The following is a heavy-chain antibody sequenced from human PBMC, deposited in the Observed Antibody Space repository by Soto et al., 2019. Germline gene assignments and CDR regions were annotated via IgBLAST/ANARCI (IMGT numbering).Heavy chain of an antibody. CDR1: GGSISSGDYY. CDR3: ATKPLYGDYVSFDY. D-gene: IGHD4-17*01. J-gene: IGHJ4*02. Sequence: SETLSLTCTVSGGSISSGDYYWSWIRQPPGKGLEWIGYIYYSGSTYYNPSLKSRVTISVDTSKNQFSLKLSSVTAADTAVHYCATKPLYGDYVSFDYWGQGTLVTVSS. V-gene: IGHV4-30-4*01. CDR2: IYYSGST.